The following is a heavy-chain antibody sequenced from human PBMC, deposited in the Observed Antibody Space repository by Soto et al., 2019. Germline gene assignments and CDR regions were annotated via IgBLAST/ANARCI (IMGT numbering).Heavy chain of an antibody. V-gene: IGHV4-4*07. CDR1: GGSISSYY. CDR3: GSDGSDSYGLDV. D-gene: IGHD3-10*01. Sequence: SETLSLTCTVSGGSISSYYWSWIRQSAGKGLEWIGRSYNGGNTQYNPALKRRVTMSADTSRNQCSLRLNSVTAADTAVYYCGSDGSDSYGLDVWGQGTTVTVSS. CDR2: SYNGGNT. J-gene: IGHJ6*02.